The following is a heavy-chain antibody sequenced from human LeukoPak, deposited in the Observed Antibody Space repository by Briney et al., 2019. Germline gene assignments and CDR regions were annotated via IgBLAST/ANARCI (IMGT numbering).Heavy chain of an antibody. Sequence: GASVKVSCKASGYTFTGYYMHWVRQAPGQGLEWMGWINPNSGGTNCAQKFQGRVTMTRDTSISTAYMELSRLRSDDTAVYYCARAKRIAAIGWFDPWGQGTLVTVSS. J-gene: IGHJ5*02. CDR2: INPNSGGT. V-gene: IGHV1-2*02. CDR3: ARAKRIAAIGWFDP. D-gene: IGHD6-6*01. CDR1: GYTFTGYY.